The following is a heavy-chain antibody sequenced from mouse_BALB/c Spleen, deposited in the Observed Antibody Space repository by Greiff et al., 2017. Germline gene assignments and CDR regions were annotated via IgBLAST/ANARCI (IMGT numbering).Heavy chain of an antibody. D-gene: IGHD2-1*01. V-gene: IGHV5-6-4*01. CDR3: TSFYGNSWFAY. CDR1: GFTFSSYT. Sequence: EVKLVESGGGLVKPGGSLKLSCAASGFTFSSYTMSWVRQTPEKRLEWVATISSGGSYTYYPDSVKGRFTISRDNAKNTLYLQMSSLKSEDTAMYYCTSFYGNSWFAYWGQGTLVTVSA. J-gene: IGHJ3*01. CDR2: ISSGGSYT.